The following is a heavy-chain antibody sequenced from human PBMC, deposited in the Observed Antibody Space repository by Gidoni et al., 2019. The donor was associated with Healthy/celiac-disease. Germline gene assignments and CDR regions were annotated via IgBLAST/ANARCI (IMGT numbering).Heavy chain of an antibody. V-gene: IGHV4-34*01. CDR3: ARGRVGNDFDY. CDR2: INHSGST. D-gene: IGHD1-26*01. CDR1: GGSFSGYY. J-gene: IGHJ4*02. Sequence: QVQLQQLGAGLLTPSETLSLTCAVYGGSFSGYYWSWIRQPPGKGLEWIGEINHSGSTNYNPSLKSRVTISVDTSKNQFSRKLSSVTAADTAVYYCARGRVGNDFDYWGQGTLVTVSS.